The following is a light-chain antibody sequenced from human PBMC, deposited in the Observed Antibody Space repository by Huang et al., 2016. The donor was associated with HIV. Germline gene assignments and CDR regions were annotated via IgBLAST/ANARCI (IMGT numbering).Light chain of an antibody. V-gene: IGKV1D-13*01. CDR1: HGISGA. Sequence: GDRVTITCRASHGISGALAWYQQKPGKTPNLLIYDASSLQSGVPSRFSGSGSGTDFILTISSLQPEDFATYYGQQFNHYPVTFGGGTKVEIK. CDR2: DAS. CDR3: QQFNHYPVT. J-gene: IGKJ4*01.